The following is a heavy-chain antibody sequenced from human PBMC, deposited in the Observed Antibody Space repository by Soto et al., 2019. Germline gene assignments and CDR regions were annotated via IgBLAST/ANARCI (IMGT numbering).Heavy chain of an antibody. D-gene: IGHD6-19*01. J-gene: IGHJ4*02. Sequence: ASVKVSCKTSGYTFTSYDIHSVRQATGQGLEWMGCMNSTNGYTDYALQFQGRHTMTWDTSLSRAYMELSSLASDYTAVYYCARGRGWRDYWGQGTLVTVSS. CDR2: MNSTNGYT. CDR3: ARGRGWRDY. CDR1: GYTFTSYD. V-gene: IGHV1-8*01.